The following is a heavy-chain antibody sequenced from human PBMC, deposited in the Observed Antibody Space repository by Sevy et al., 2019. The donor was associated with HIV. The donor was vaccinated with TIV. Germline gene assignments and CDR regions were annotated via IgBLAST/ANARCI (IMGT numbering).Heavy chain of an antibody. V-gene: IGHV4-59*01. Sequence: SETLSLTCTVSGGSISSYYWSWIRQPPGKGLEWIGYIYYSGSTNYNPSVKRRVTISVDKSKNQFSLKLSAVTAADTAVYYCARSMAQGAAFDYWGQGTLVTVSS. CDR3: ARSMAQGAAFDY. D-gene: IGHD3-10*01. J-gene: IGHJ4*02. CDR1: GGSISSYY. CDR2: IYYSGST.